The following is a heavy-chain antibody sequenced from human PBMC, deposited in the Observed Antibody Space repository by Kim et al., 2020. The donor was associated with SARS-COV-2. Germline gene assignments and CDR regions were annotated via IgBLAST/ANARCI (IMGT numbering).Heavy chain of an antibody. CDR2: IWYDGSNK. D-gene: IGHD6-13*01. CDR1: GFTFSSYG. CDR3: ARDNDGSSWGRGMDV. J-gene: IGHJ6*02. Sequence: GGSLRLSCAASGFTFSSYGMHWVRQAPGKGLEWVAVIWYDGSNKYYADSVKGRFTISRDNSKNTLYLQMNSLRAEDTAVYYCARDNDGSSWGRGMDVWGQGTKVTVSS. V-gene: IGHV3-33*01.